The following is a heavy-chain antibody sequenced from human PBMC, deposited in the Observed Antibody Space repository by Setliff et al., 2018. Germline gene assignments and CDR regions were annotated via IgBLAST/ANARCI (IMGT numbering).Heavy chain of an antibody. J-gene: IGHJ3*02. CDR1: GYSFTSYG. D-gene: IGHD3-10*01. Sequence: ASVKVSCKASGYSFTSYGVNWVRQAPGQGLEWMGRIVTYNDDTYYPRKFQGRVTMTTDTSTSTAYMELRSLTSDDTAVYYCARHGSSGKFDASDIWGQGTMVTVSS. CDR2: IVTYNDDT. CDR3: ARHGSSGKFDASDI. V-gene: IGHV1-18*04.